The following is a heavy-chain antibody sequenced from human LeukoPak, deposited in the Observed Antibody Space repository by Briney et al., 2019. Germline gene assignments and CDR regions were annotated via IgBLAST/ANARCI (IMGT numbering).Heavy chain of an antibody. Sequence: SETLSLTCAVSGGSISSSNWWSWVRPPPGKGLEWIGEIYHSGSTNYNPSLKSRVTISVDKSKNQFSLKLSSVTAADTAVYYCARGGSSSWYEGGFFDYWGQGTLVTVSS. CDR3: ARGGSSSWYEGGFFDY. V-gene: IGHV4-4*02. D-gene: IGHD6-13*01. CDR1: GGSISSSNW. CDR2: IYHSGST. J-gene: IGHJ4*02.